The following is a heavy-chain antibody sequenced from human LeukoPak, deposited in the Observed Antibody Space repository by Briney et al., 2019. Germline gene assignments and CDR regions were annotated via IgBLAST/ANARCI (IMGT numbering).Heavy chain of an antibody. CDR3: ARHATGIAVAAPPDY. V-gene: IGHV5-51*01. CDR1: GYSFTGYW. J-gene: IGHJ4*02. Sequence: GESLKISCKGSGYSFTGYWIGWVRQMPGKGLEWMGIIYPGDSDTRYSPSFQGQVTISADKSISTAYLQWSSLKASDTAMYYCARHATGIAVAAPPDYWGQGTLVTVSS. D-gene: IGHD6-19*01. CDR2: IYPGDSDT.